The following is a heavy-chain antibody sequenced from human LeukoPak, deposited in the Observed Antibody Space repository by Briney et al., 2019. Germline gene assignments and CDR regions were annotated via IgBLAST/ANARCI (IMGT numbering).Heavy chain of an antibody. CDR3: ARRGAYCGGDCYGQSDAFDI. CDR1: GFTFSSYA. CDR2: ISYDGSNK. J-gene: IGHJ3*02. D-gene: IGHD2-21*02. Sequence: PGGSLRLSCAASGFTFSSYAMHWVRQAPGKGLEWVAVISYDGSNKYYADSVKGRFTISRDNSKNTLYLQMNGLRAEDTAVYYCARRGAYCGGDCYGQSDAFDIWGQGTMVTVSS. V-gene: IGHV3-30-3*01.